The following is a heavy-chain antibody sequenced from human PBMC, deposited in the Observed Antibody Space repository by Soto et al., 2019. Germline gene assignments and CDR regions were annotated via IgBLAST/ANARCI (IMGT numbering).Heavy chain of an antibody. CDR1: GFTFSSYG. J-gene: IGHJ4*02. Sequence: QVQLVESGGGVVQPGRSLRLSCAASGFTFSSYGMHWVRQAPGKGLEWVAVIWYDGSNKYYADSVKGRFTISRDNSKNTXYXXMNSLRAEDTAVYYCAREGRISGYYDSSGCFYFDYWGQGTLVTVSS. D-gene: IGHD3-22*01. CDR2: IWYDGSNK. V-gene: IGHV3-33*01. CDR3: AREGRISGYYDSSGCFYFDY.